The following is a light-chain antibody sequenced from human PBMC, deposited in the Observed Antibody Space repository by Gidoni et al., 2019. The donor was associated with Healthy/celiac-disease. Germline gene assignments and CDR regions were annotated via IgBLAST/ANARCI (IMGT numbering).Light chain of an antibody. CDR3: QQRSNWTPGT. V-gene: IGKV3-11*01. CDR2: DAS. CDR1: QSVSSY. Sequence: EIVLTPSPATLSLSPGERATLSCRASQSVSSYLAWYQQKPGQAPRLLIYDASNRATGIPARFSGSGAGTDFTLTISSLEPEDFAVYYCQQRSNWTPGTFGGGTKVEIK. J-gene: IGKJ4*01.